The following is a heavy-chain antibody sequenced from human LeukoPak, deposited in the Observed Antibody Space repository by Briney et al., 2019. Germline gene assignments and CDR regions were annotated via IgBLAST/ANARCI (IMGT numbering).Heavy chain of an antibody. V-gene: IGHV3-7*01. J-gene: IGHJ4*02. CDR1: VFTFSIYW. CDR2: IKQDGSEK. Sequence: GGALRLSCAASVFTFSIYWMSWVRQAPGKGLEGVVHIKQDGSEKYYVDSVKRRYTISRDTAKNSLYLQMNTLRAQDTAVYYCARVRRLGYFDYWGQGTLVTVSS. CDR3: ARVRRLGYFDY. D-gene: IGHD4-17*01.